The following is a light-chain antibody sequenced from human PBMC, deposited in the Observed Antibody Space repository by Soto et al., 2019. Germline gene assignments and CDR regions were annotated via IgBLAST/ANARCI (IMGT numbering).Light chain of an antibody. J-gene: IGKJ1*01. CDR1: QSVISTY. CDR2: GAS. V-gene: IGKV3-20*01. Sequence: EIVLTQSPGTLSLSPGERGTLSCRASQSVISTYLAWYQQKPGQAPRLLIYGASSRATGIPDRFSGSGSGTDFTLTISRLEPEDFAVYYCQQYGSSGTFGQGTKVDIK. CDR3: QQYGSSGT.